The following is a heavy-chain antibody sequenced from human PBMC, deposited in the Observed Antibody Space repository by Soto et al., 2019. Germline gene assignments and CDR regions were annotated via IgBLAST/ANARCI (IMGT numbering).Heavy chain of an antibody. Sequence: SETLSLTCTVSGGSISSSSYYWGWIRQPPGKGLEWSGSIYYSGSTYYNPSLKSRVTISVATSKNQFSLKLSSVTAADTAVFFCARTFGSGKFGRGAFDIWGQGTMVTVSS. J-gene: IGHJ3*02. CDR1: GGSISSSSYY. D-gene: IGHD3-10*01. CDR3: ARTFGSGKFGRGAFDI. V-gene: IGHV4-39*07. CDR2: IYYSGST.